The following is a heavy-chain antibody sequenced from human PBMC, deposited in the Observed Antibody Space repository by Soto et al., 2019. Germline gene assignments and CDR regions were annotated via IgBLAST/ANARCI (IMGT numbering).Heavy chain of an antibody. Sequence: EVQVVESGGGLIQPGGSLRLSCVVSGFTFSSTNYMSWVRQAPGKGLEWVSVIYSGGTTFYADSVKGRFTISRDNSKNTLYLQMHSLRAEDTAVYYCHGYGYWGQGTLVTVSS. D-gene: IGHD5-12*01. V-gene: IGHV3-53*01. CDR1: GFTFSSTNY. CDR2: IYSGGTT. J-gene: IGHJ4*02. CDR3: HGYGY.